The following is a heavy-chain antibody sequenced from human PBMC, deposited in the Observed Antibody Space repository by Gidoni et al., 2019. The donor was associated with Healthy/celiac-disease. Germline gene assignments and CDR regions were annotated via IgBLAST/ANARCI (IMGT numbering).Heavy chain of an antibody. CDR1: GFPFSSYA. Sequence: EVQLVESGGGLVQPGGSLRLSCAASGFPFSSYAMSWVRQAPGKGLEWVSAISGSGGSTYYADSVKGRFTISRDNSKNTLYLQMNSLRAEDTAVYYCAKEESGNTMVRGVIPYYYGMDVWGQGTTVTVSS. D-gene: IGHD3-10*01. J-gene: IGHJ6*02. CDR2: ISGSGGST. V-gene: IGHV3-23*04. CDR3: AKEESGNTMVRGVIPYYYGMDV.